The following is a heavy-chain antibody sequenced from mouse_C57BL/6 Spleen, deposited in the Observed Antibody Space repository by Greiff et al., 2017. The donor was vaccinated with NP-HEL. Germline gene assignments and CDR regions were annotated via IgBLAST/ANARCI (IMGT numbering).Heavy chain of an antibody. V-gene: IGHV3-6*01. CDR1: GYSITSGYY. J-gene: IGHJ1*03. CDR2: ISYDGSN. Sequence: VQLQQSGPGLVKPSQSLSLTCSVTGYSITSGYYWNWIRQFPGNKLEWMGYISYDGSNNYNPSLKNRISITRDTSKNQFFLKLNSVTTEDTATYYCARERELLWYFEVWGTGTTVTVSS. CDR3: ARERELLWYFEV. D-gene: IGHD1-1*01.